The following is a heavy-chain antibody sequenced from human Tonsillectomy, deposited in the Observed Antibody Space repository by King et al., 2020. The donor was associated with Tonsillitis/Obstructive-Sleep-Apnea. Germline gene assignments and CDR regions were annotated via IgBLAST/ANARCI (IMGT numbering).Heavy chain of an antibody. D-gene: IGHD1-26*01. CDR3: AVGATRFYGPPDY. V-gene: IGHV4-59*01. CDR1: GGSISYYY. CDR2: LYNSGST. Sequence: QLQESGPGLVKPSENLSLTCTVSGGSISYYYWSWIRQPPGKGLEWIGYLYNSGSTNYNPSLEGRVTISLDTSKNHFSLNLSSVTAADTAVYYCAVGATRFYGPPDYWGQGTLVTVSS. J-gene: IGHJ4*02.